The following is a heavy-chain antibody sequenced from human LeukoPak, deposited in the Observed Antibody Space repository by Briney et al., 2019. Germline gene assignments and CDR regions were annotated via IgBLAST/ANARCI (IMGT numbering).Heavy chain of an antibody. CDR3: ARAADNYYDSSGYYRFDY. CDR2: IYYSGST. CDR1: GSSISSGGYY. J-gene: IGHJ4*02. D-gene: IGHD3-22*01. V-gene: IGHV4-31*03. Sequence: SETLSLTCTVSGSSISSGGYYWSWIRQHPGKGLEWIGYIYYSGSTYYNPSLKSRVTISVDTSKNQFSLKLSSVTAADTAVYYCARAADNYYDSSGYYRFDYWGQGTLVTVSS.